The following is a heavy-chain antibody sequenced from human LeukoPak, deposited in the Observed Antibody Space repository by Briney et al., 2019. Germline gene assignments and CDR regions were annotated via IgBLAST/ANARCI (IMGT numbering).Heavy chain of an antibody. V-gene: IGHV3-21*01. D-gene: IGHD4-17*01. Sequence: KSGRSLRLSCAASGFTFSSYSMNWVRQATGKGLEWVSSISSSSSYIYYADSVKGRFTISRDNAKNSLYLQMNSLRAEDTAVYYCARGPVTTFDYWGQGTLVTVSS. CDR2: ISSSSSYI. CDR3: ARGPVTTFDY. CDR1: GFTFSSYS. J-gene: IGHJ4*02.